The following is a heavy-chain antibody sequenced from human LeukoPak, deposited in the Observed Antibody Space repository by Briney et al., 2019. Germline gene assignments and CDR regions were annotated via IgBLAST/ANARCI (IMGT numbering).Heavy chain of an antibody. D-gene: IGHD6-6*01. CDR3: ARDNSSSGEGGNFDY. J-gene: IGHJ4*02. CDR2: INHSGST. CDR1: GGSFSGYY. Sequence: IPSETLSLTCAVYGGSFSGYYWSWIRQPPGKGLEWIGEINHSGSTYYNPSLKSRVTISVDASKNQFSLKLSSVTAADTAVYYCARDNSSSGEGGNFDYWGQGTLVTVSS. V-gene: IGHV4-34*01.